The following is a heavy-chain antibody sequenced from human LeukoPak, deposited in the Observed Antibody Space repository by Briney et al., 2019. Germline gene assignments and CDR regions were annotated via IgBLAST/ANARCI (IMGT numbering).Heavy chain of an antibody. J-gene: IGHJ3*02. Sequence: GGSLRLSCAASGFTFSSYSMNWVRQAPGKGLEWVSSISSSSSYIYYADSVKGRFTISRDNAKNSLYLQMNSLRAEDTAVYYCARADSSGWYIKRSYAFDIWGQGTMVTVSS. CDR2: ISSSSSYI. D-gene: IGHD6-19*01. CDR1: GFTFSSYS. CDR3: ARADSSGWYIKRSYAFDI. V-gene: IGHV3-21*01.